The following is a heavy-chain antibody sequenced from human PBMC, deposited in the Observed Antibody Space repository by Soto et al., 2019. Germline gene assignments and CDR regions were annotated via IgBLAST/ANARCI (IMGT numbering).Heavy chain of an antibody. Sequence: SVEVSCRASGGTCSSYAISWVRQAPGQGLEWMGGIIPIFGTANYAQKFQGRVTITADKSTSTAYMELSSLTSQDTAVYSCATNFMSESYDYWDQGTLVTVSS. CDR2: IIPIFGTA. D-gene: IGHD1-26*01. CDR3: ATNFMSESYDY. J-gene: IGHJ4*02. CDR1: GGTCSSYA. V-gene: IGHV1-69*06.